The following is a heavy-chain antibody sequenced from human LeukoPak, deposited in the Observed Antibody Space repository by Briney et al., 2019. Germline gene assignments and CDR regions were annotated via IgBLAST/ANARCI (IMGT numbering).Heavy chain of an antibody. V-gene: IGHV3-53*01. CDR3: ARDRYYYDSSANYYYTDV. Sequence: GGSLRLSCAASDSYMSWVRQAPGKGLEGVSVIYGGGSTHYAEAVKGRFTISRDSSKNTLYLLMNSLRAEDTAVYFCARDRYYYDSSANYYYTDVWDKGTTVTVSS. CDR1: DSY. CDR2: IYGGGST. J-gene: IGHJ6*03. D-gene: IGHD3-22*01.